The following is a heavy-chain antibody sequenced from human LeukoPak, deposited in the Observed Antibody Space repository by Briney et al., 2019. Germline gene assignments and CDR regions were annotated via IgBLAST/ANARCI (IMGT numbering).Heavy chain of an antibody. CDR1: GFTISSYW. J-gene: IGHJ3*02. V-gene: IGHV3-7*01. CDR2: IKEDGSEK. CDR3: ASYSSSRGAPGAFDI. D-gene: IGHD6-6*01. Sequence: PGGSLRLSCVASGFTISSYWMTWVRQAPGKGLEWVGNIKEDGSEKNYADSVNGRFTTSRDNAKNSLYLQMNSLRVEDTAVYYCASYSSSRGAPGAFDIWGQGTMVTVSS.